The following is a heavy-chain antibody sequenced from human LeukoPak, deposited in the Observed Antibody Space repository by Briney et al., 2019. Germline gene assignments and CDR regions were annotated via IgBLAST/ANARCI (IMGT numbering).Heavy chain of an antibody. V-gene: IGHV1-46*01. Sequence: ASVKVSCKASGYTFTSYYMHWVRQAPRQGLEWMGIINPSGGSTSYAQKFQGRVTMTRDMSTSTVYMELSSLRSEDTTVYYCARGNPARYVLFDYWGQGTLVTVSS. CDR1: GYTFTSYY. CDR3: ARGNPARYVLFDY. D-gene: IGHD3-16*01. CDR2: INPSGGST. J-gene: IGHJ4*02.